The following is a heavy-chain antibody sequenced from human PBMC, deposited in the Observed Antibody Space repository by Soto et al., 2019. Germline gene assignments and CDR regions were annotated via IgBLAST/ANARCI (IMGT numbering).Heavy chain of an antibody. Sequence: EVQLVESGGGLVKPGGSLRLSCVASGFTFSSYGVNWVRQAPGKGLEWVSSISSSSNFIYYADSVKGRFTIYRDNAKNSLYLQMTSLRAEDTAVYYCARGEVGSGSYAFDLWGQGTLVTVSS. J-gene: IGHJ4*02. D-gene: IGHD3-10*01. V-gene: IGHV3-21*02. CDR2: ISSSSNFI. CDR3: ARGEVGSGSYAFDL. CDR1: GFTFSSYG.